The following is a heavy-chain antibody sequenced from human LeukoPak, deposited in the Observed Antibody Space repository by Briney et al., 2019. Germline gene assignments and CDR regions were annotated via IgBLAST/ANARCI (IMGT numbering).Heavy chain of an antibody. CDR3: ARSPYCSSTSCYMGYYYMDV. CDR2: IYTSGST. V-gene: IGHV4-4*09. CDR1: GGSISSYY. J-gene: IGHJ6*03. Sequence: SETLSLTCTVSGGSISSYYWSWIRQPPGKGLEWIGYIYTSGSTNYNPSLKSRVTTSVDTSKNQFSLKLSSVTAADTAVYYCARSPYCSSTSCYMGYYYMDVWGKGTTVTVSS. D-gene: IGHD2-2*02.